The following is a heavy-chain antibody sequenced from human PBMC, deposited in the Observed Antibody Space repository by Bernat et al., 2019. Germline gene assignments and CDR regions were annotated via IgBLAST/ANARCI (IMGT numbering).Heavy chain of an antibody. CDR2: INHSVST. D-gene: IGHD2-15*01. Sequence: QVQLQQWGAGLLKPSETLSLTCAVYGGSFSGYYWSWIRQPPGKGLEWIGEINHSVSTNYNPSLKSRVTISVDTSKNQFSLKLSSVTDAETAVYYCARGVVVVVAATRGWFDPWGQGTLVTVSS. CDR3: ARGVVVVVAATRGWFDP. J-gene: IGHJ5*02. CDR1: GGSFSGYY. V-gene: IGHV4-34*01.